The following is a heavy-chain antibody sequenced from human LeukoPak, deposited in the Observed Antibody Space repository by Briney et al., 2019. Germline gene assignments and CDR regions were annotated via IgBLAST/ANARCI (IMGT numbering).Heavy chain of an antibody. CDR3: ARPRTEGHDAFDI. J-gene: IGHJ3*02. Sequence: PSETLSLTCTVSGGSFNNYYWSWIRQPPGKGLEWIGYIHYSGSTTYSPSLKSRVTISVETSKNQFSLKLSSVTAADTAVYFCARPRTEGHDAFDIWGQGTLVTVSS. CDR2: IHYSGST. D-gene: IGHD4-17*01. V-gene: IGHV4-59*08. CDR1: GGSFNNYY.